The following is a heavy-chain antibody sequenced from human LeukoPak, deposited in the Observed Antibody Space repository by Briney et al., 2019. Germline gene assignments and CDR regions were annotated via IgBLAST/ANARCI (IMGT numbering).Heavy chain of an antibody. CDR3: ARSIVGITNAFDI. D-gene: IGHD1-26*01. V-gene: IGHV4-39*07. Sequence: SETLSLTCTVSGGSISSSGNYWGWIRQPPGKGLEWIGSLYYSGSTFYNPSLTSRVTISVDTSKNQFSLKLSSVTAADTAVYHCARSIVGITNAFDIWGQGTVVAVSS. J-gene: IGHJ3*02. CDR1: GGSISSSGNY. CDR2: LYYSGST.